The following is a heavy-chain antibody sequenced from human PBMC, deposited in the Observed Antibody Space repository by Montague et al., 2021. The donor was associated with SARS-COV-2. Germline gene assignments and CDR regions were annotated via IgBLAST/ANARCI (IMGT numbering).Heavy chain of an antibody. CDR1: GGSISSSSYY. J-gene: IGHJ6*02. V-gene: IGHV4-39*07. Sequence: SETLSLTCTVSGGSISSSSYYWGWIRQPPGKGLEWIGSIYYSGSTYYNPSLKSRVTISVDTSKNQFSLKLSSMTAADTAVYYCARDQGYNWNCYYYYGMDVWGQGTTVTVSS. CDR2: IYYSGST. D-gene: IGHD1-7*01. CDR3: ARDQGYNWNCYYYYGMDV.